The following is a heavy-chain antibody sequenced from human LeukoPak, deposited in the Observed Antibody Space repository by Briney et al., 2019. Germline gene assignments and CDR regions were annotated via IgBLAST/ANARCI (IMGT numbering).Heavy chain of an antibody. D-gene: IGHD5-12*01. Sequence: PGGSLRLSCAASGFTFSSYGIHWVRLAPGKGLEGVAVISDDGTRKYYADSVQGRFTISRDNSRNTLYLQMNSLRAEDMAVYYCAREFSGYAFDIWGQGTMDTVSS. J-gene: IGHJ3*02. CDR3: AREFSGYAFDI. CDR1: GFTFSSYG. V-gene: IGHV3-30*03. CDR2: ISDDGTRK.